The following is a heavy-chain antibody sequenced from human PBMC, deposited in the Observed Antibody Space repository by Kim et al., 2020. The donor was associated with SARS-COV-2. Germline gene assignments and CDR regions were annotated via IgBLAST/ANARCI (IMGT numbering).Heavy chain of an antibody. J-gene: IGHJ5*02. Sequence: GESLKISCKGSGYSFTSYWIGWVRQMPGKGLEWMGIIYPGDSDTRYSPSFQGQVTISADKSISTAYLQWSSLKASDTAMYYCARHTQVRGVSSGFDPWGQGTLVTVSS. CDR2: IYPGDSDT. CDR3: ARHTQVRGVSSGFDP. CDR1: GYSFTSYW. V-gene: IGHV5-51*01. D-gene: IGHD3-10*01.